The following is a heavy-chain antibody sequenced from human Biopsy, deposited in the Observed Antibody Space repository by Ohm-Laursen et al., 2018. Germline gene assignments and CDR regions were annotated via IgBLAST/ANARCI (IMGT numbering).Heavy chain of an antibody. CDR3: ARGSSYFKLDV. V-gene: IGHV4-4*07. J-gene: IGHJ6*02. Sequence: GTLSLTCTVSGGSLSSYSWSWIRQPAGQGLEWIGQIYTSGITNYNPSLKSRFTMSVDTSKNKFSLRVSSVTAADTAIYYCARGSSYFKLDVWGQGTTVTVSS. D-gene: IGHD4-11*01. CDR2: IYTSGIT. CDR1: GGSLSSYS.